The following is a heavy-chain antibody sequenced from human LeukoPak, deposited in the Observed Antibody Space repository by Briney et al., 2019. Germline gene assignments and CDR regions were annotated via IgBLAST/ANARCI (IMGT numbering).Heavy chain of an antibody. CDR1: GFGFSSYA. CDR3: AKGGGEVFDY. Sequence: GGSLRLSCAASGFGFSSYAMSWVRQAPGKGLEWVSSISASGDSTYYADSVKGRFTISRDNSKNTVHLQMNSLRAEDTALYYCAKGGGEVFDYWGQGALVTVSS. V-gene: IGHV3-23*01. J-gene: IGHJ4*02. D-gene: IGHD3-16*01. CDR2: ISASGDST.